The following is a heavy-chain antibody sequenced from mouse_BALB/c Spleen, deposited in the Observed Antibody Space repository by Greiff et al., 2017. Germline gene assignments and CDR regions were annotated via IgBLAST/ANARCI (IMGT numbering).Heavy chain of an antibody. CDR3: ARSGSSYSFAY. J-gene: IGHJ3*01. Sequence: QVQLQQPGAELVKPGAPVKLSCKASGYTFTSYWMNWVKQRPGRGLEWIGRIDPSDSETHYNQKFKDKATLTVDKSSSTAYIQLSSLTSEDSAVYYCARSGSSYSFAYWGQGTLVTVSA. CDR1: GYTFTSYW. V-gene: IGHV1-69*02. CDR2: IDPSDSET. D-gene: IGHD1-1*01.